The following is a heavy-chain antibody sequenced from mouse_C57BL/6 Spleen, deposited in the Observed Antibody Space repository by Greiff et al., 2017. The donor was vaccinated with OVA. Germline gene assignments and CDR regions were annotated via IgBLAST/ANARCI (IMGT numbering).Heavy chain of an antibody. CDR3: ASGLYGSSPWYFDV. CDR1: GYTFTSYW. Sequence: VKLQQPGAELVKPGASVKMSCKASGYTFTSYWITWVKQRPGQGLEWIGDIYPGSGGTNYNEKFKSKATLTVDTSSRTAYMQLSSLTSEDSAVYYCASGLYGSSPWYFDVWGTGTTVTVSA. D-gene: IGHD1-1*01. V-gene: IGHV1-55*01. CDR2: IYPGSGGT. J-gene: IGHJ1*03.